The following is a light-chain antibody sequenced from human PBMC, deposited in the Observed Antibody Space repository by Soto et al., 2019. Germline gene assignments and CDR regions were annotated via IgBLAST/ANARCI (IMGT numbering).Light chain of an antibody. J-gene: IGKJ2*01. CDR3: QPRDNWSNI. CDR1: ESVRHY. V-gene: IGKV3-11*01. Sequence: EIVLTQSPATLSLSPGERATLSCRASESVRHYVAWYQQKPGQAPRLLIYDASTRATGIPARFSGSGSGTDYPPSISSLEVEDFAFYYCQPRDNWSNIFGRGTKLEMK. CDR2: DAS.